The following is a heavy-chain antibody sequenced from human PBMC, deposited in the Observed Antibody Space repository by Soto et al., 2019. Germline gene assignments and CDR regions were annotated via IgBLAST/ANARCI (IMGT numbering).Heavy chain of an antibody. D-gene: IGHD5-18*01. CDR2: IYYSGST. V-gene: IGHV4-31*03. CDR3: ASGSGSGYSYGPRGSYYYGMDV. Sequence: SETLSLTCTVSGGSISSGGYYWSWIRQHPGKGLEWIGYIYYSGSTYYNPSLKSRVTISVDTSKNQFSLKLSSVTAADTAVYYCASGSGSGYSYGPRGSYYYGMDVWGQGTKVTVSS. J-gene: IGHJ6*02. CDR1: GGSISSGGYY.